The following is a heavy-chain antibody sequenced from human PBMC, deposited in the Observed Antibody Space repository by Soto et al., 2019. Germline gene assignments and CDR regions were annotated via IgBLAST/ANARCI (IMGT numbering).Heavy chain of an antibody. CDR3: ARGIAVAGGICDPSADY. CDR2: INHSGST. V-gene: IGHV4-34*01. CDR1: GGSFSGYY. Sequence: QVQLQQWGAGLLKPSETLSLTCAVYGGSFSGYYWSWIRQPPGKGLEWSGEINHSGSTNYNPSLKSRVTISVDTSKNQFSLKLSSVTAADTAVYYCARGIAVAGGICDPSADYWGQGTLVTVSS. J-gene: IGHJ4*02. D-gene: IGHD6-19*01.